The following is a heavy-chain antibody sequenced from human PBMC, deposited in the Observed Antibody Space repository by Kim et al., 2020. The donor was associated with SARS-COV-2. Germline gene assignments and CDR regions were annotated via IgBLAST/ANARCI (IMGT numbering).Heavy chain of an antibody. J-gene: IGHJ6*03. V-gene: IGHV4-39*02. CDR2: IYYSGYS. Sequence: SETLSLTCTVSGGSIDRSSYYWGWVRQPPGKGLEWIGSIYYSGYSYHNPSLKSRVTISVDTSKDQFSLKLSSVTAADTAVYYCARDRRPYYYYMDVWGKGTTVTVSS. CDR1: GGSIDRSSYY. CDR3: ARDRRPYYYYMDV.